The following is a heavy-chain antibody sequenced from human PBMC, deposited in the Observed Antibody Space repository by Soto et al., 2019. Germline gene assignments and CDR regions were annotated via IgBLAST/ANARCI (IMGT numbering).Heavy chain of an antibody. D-gene: IGHD2-2*01. CDR1: GDSVSSNSAA. CDR2: TYYRSKWYN. V-gene: IGHV6-1*01. CDR3: AREDCSSTSCYQYYYGMDV. J-gene: IGHJ6*02. Sequence: PSQTLSLTCAISGDSVSSNSAAWNWIRQSPSRGPEWLGRTYYRSKWYNDYAVSVKSRITINPDTSKNQFSLQLNSVTPEDTAVYYCAREDCSSTSCYQYYYGMDVWGQGTTVTVSS.